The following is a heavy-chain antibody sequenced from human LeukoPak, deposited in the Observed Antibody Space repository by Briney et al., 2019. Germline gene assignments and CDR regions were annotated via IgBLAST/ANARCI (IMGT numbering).Heavy chain of an antibody. D-gene: IGHD5-12*01. Sequence: ASVKVSCTASGGTFSSYAISWVRQAPGQGLEWMGGIIPIFGTANYAQKFQGRVTITADESTSTAYMELSSLRSEDTAVYYCARPGRGGYDFYYYGMDVWSQGTTVTVSS. CDR1: GGTFSSYA. CDR3: ARPGRGGYDFYYYGMDV. J-gene: IGHJ6*02. V-gene: IGHV1-69*13. CDR2: IIPIFGTA.